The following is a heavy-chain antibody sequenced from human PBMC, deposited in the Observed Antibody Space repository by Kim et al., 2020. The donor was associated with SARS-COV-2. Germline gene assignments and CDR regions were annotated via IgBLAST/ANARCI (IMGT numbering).Heavy chain of an antibody. CDR2: INPNSDNI. J-gene: IGHJ6*02. CDR3: ARSLISTYYYYYGMDV. D-gene: IGHD2-2*01. Sequence: ASVKVSCEASGYTFTAYYIHWVRQAPGHGLEWMGWINPNSDNIKYAQTFQGRVTMTRDTSINTAYMELSRLRSDDTAVYYCARSLISTYYYYYGMDVWGQGTTVTVSS. CDR1: GYTFTAYY. V-gene: IGHV1-2*02.